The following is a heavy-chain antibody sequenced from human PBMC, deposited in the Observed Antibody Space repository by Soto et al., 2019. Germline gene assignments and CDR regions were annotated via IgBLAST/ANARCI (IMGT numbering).Heavy chain of an antibody. D-gene: IGHD3-22*01. Sequence: GGSLRLSCAASGFTFSSYAMHWVRQAPGKGLEWVAVISYDGSNKYYADSVKGRFTISRDNSKNTLYLQMNSLRAEDTAVFYCSIVPTTYYYDSSGYTPFDYWGQGTLVTVSS. J-gene: IGHJ4*02. CDR2: ISYDGSNK. V-gene: IGHV3-30-3*01. CDR1: GFTFSSYA. CDR3: SIVPTTYYYDSSGYTPFDY.